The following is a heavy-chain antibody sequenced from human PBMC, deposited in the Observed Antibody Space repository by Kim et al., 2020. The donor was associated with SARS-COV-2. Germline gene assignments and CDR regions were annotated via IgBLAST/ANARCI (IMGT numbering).Heavy chain of an antibody. Sequence: DYVNGRFTISRDNSKNTLYLQMTSLGAEDTAVYYCARDLVPAASYYGMDVWGQGTTVTVSS. V-gene: IGHV3-30*01. CDR3: ARDLVPAASYYGMDV. J-gene: IGHJ6*02. D-gene: IGHD2-2*01.